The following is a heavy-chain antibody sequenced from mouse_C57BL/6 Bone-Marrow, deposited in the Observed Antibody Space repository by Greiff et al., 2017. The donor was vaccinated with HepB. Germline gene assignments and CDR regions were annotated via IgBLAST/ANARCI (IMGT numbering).Heavy chain of an antibody. CDR1: GFTFSSYG. D-gene: IGHD3-2*02. Sequence: EVKLMESGGDLVKPGGSLKLSCAASGFTFSSYGMSWVRQTPDKRLEWVATISSGGSYTYYPDSVKGRFTISRDNAKKTLYLQMSSLKSEDTAMYYCARHGAQATEFAYWGQGTLVTVSA. V-gene: IGHV5-6*01. CDR2: ISSGGSYT. CDR3: ARHGAQATEFAY. J-gene: IGHJ3*01.